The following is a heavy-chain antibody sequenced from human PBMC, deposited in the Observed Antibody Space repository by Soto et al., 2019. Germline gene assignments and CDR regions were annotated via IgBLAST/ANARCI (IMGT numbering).Heavy chain of an antibody. J-gene: IGHJ4*02. CDR1: GSTVSDNY. CDR3: ARDKGGGWYYFDS. Sequence: SLRLSCAASGSTVSDNYMTWVRQAPGKGLEWVSVLYSAGNAYYADSVQGRFTISRDDSKNTLYLQMNRLRAEDTAVYYCARDKGGGWYYFDSWGQGTLVTVSS. CDR2: LYSAGNA. V-gene: IGHV3-53*01. D-gene: IGHD6-19*01.